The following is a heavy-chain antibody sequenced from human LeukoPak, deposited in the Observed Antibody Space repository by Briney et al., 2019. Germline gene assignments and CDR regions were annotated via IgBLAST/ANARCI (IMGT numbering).Heavy chain of an antibody. CDR2: MNPNSGNT. CDR3: ASAAAAGTETAY. V-gene: IGHV1-8*01. Sequence: ASVKVSCKASGYTFTSYDINWVRQATGQGLEWMGWMNPNSGNTGYAQKFQGRVTMTRNTSISTAYMELSSLRSEDTAVYYCASAAAAGTETAYWGQGTLVTVSS. D-gene: IGHD6-13*01. CDR1: GYTFTSYD. J-gene: IGHJ4*02.